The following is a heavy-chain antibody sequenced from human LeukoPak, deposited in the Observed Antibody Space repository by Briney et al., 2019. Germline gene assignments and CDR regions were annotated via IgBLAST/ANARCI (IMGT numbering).Heavy chain of an antibody. Sequence: SETLSLTCTVSGGSISSGGYYWSWIRQHPGKGLEWIGYIYYSGSTYYNPSLKSRVTISVDTSKNQFSLKLSSVTAADTAVYYCAREGEGYGSGSYSSYPWGQGTLVTVSS. CDR2: IYYSGST. CDR1: GGSISSGGYY. D-gene: IGHD3-10*01. CDR3: AREGEGYGSGSYSSYP. J-gene: IGHJ5*02. V-gene: IGHV4-31*03.